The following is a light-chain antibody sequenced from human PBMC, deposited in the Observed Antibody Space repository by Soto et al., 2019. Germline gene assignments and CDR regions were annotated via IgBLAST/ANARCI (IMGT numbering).Light chain of an antibody. J-gene: IGKJ4*01. CDR2: DAS. V-gene: IGKV3-11*01. Sequence: ESGLTKAAATLSVSQGGRATLSCMSSQSVSNYLAWYQQKPGQAPRLLIYDASNRASGIPARFSGSGSGTDFTLTISSLDPEDFAVYYCQQRSNWPPVTFGGGTKVDIK. CDR3: QQRSNWPPVT. CDR1: QSVSNY.